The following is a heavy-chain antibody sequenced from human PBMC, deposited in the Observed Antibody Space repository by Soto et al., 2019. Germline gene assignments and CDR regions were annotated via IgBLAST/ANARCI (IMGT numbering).Heavy chain of an antibody. CDR2: IYHSGST. V-gene: IGHV4-30-2*01. CDR1: GSSISGGAYS. J-gene: IGHJ4*02. Sequence: KPSETLSLTCALSGSSISGGAYSWSWIRQPPGKGLEWIGYIYHSGSTHYNPSLKSRVTISVDRSQNQFSLNLSSVTVADTAVYYCARGPDGWESDYFDYWGQGTLVTVSS. CDR3: ARGPDGWESDYFDY. D-gene: IGHD3-16*01.